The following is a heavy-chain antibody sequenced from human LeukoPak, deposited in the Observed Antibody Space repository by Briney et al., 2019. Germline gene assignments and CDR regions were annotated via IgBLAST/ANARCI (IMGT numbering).Heavy chain of an antibody. V-gene: IGHV3-53*01. Sequence: GGSLRLSCAASGFTVSSNYMSWVRQAPGKGLEWVSVIYSGGSTYYADSVKGRFTISRDKSKNTLYLQMNSLRAEDTAVYYCASAYYGSGSYYKIFDYWGQGTLVTVSS. J-gene: IGHJ4*02. CDR3: ASAYYGSGSYYKIFDY. CDR1: GFTVSSNY. D-gene: IGHD3-10*01. CDR2: IYSGGST.